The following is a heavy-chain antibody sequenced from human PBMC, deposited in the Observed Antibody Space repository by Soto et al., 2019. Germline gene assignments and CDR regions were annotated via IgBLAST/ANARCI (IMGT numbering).Heavy chain of an antibody. J-gene: IGHJ4*02. V-gene: IGHV3-21*01. CDR1: GFTFSDYS. D-gene: IGHD6-19*01. CDR2: ISSSSTFT. CDR3: AAPYSTGHRLLGY. Sequence: VGSLRLSCVASGFTFSDYSVSWVRQAPGKGLEWLSSISSSSTFTHYADSVKGRFTISRDNANNSLYLQMNSLRAEDTAVYYCAAPYSTGHRLLGYWGQGTLVTVSS.